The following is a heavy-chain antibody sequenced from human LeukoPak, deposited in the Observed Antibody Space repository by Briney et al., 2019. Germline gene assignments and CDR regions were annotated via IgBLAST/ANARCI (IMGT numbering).Heavy chain of an antibody. CDR3: AKKPPYSNSWYFEY. J-gene: IGHJ4*02. V-gene: IGHV3-23*01. CDR2: ISDSGDYT. D-gene: IGHD6-13*01. Sequence: PGGSLRLSCAASGFTFSTFAMSWVRQAPGKGLEWVSGISDSGDYTYYADSVKGRFTISRDNSKNTLYLQMNRLRAEDTAIYYCAKKPPYSNSWYFEYWGQGTLVTVSS. CDR1: GFTFSTFA.